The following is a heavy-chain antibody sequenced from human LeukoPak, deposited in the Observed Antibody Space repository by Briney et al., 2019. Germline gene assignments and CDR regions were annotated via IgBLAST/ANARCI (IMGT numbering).Heavy chain of an antibody. V-gene: IGHV3-23*01. CDR1: GFTFSSYA. CDR3: AKDYCGGDCPFDY. CDR2: ISGSGGST. J-gene: IGHJ4*02. D-gene: IGHD2-21*02. Sequence: GGSLRLSCAASGFTFSSYAMSWVRQAPGKGLELVSAISGSGGSTYYADSVKGRFTISRDNSKNTLYLQMNSLRAEDTAVYYCAKDYCGGDCPFDYWGQGTLVTVSS.